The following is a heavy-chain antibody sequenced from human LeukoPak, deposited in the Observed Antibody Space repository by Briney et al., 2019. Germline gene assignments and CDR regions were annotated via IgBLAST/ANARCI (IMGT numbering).Heavy chain of an antibody. Sequence: SETLSLTCTVSGGSISRSSYYWGWIRQPPGKGLEWIGSIYYSDSGKMCYNPSLKSRVTISADTSKNQFSLKVSSVTAADTAVYYCARRPPALGAFDIWGQGTMVSVSS. CDR1: GGSISRSSYY. J-gene: IGHJ3*02. CDR2: IYYSDSGKM. V-gene: IGHV4-39*01. CDR3: ARRPPALGAFDI.